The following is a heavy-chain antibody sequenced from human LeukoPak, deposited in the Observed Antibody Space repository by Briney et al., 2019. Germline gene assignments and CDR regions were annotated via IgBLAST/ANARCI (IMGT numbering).Heavy chain of an antibody. Sequence: GGSLRLSCAVSGFTFSSYAMSWVRQAPGKGLEYVSVISGSGGSTHYRDSVKGRFTISRDNSKNTLYLQMNSLRVEDTAVYYCAKDGTTTITFDYWGQGTLVTVSS. D-gene: IGHD1-1*01. J-gene: IGHJ4*02. V-gene: IGHV3-23*01. CDR3: AKDGTTTITFDY. CDR1: GFTFSSYA. CDR2: ISGSGGST.